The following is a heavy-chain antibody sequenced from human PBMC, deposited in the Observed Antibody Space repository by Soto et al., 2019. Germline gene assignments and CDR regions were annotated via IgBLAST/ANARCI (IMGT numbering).Heavy chain of an antibody. V-gene: IGHV4-30-4*01. D-gene: IGHD3-9*01. CDR2: ISSIGST. CDR3: ARQGPYYDILTGYSSDTFDV. J-gene: IGHJ3*01. CDR1: GGSISSGDYF. Sequence: SETLSLTCTVSGGSISSGDYFWSWIRQSPGKGLEWIGYISSIGSTYYNPSLKSRVSVSRDTSKNQFSLKLSSVTAADTALYYCARQGPYYDILTGYSSDTFDVWGQGTVVT.